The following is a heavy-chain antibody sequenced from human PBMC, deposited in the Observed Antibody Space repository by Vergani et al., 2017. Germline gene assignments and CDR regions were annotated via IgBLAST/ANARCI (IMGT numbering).Heavy chain of an antibody. CDR2: TIPILGIA. J-gene: IGHJ4*02. D-gene: IGHD5-18*01. Sequence: QVQLVQSGAEVKKPGSSVKVSCKASGGTFSSYTISWVRQAPGQGLEWMGRTIPILGIANYAQKFQGRVTITADKSTSTAYMELSSLRSEDTAVYYCASAGNRRYSYGWDYWGQGTLVTVSS. V-gene: IGHV1-69*02. CDR1: GGTFSSYT. CDR3: ASAGNRRYSYGWDY.